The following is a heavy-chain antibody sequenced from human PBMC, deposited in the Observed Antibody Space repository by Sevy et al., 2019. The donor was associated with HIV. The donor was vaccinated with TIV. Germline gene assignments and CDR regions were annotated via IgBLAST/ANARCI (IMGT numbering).Heavy chain of an antibody. CDR3: ARVGGLTDYGMDV. CDR1: GGSVSSDAYY. J-gene: IGHJ6*02. CDR2: MFYTGST. D-gene: IGHD1-26*01. V-gene: IGHV4-61*08. Sequence: SETLSLTCTVSGGSVSSDAYYWSWIRQPPGKGLEYIAYMFYTGSTNYNPSLMSRVTISVETSKNQFSLKLTSVTAADTAVYYCARVGGLTDYGMDVWGQGTTVTVSS.